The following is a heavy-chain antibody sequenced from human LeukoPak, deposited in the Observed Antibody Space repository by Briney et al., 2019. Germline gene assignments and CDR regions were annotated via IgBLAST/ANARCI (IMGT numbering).Heavy chain of an antibody. D-gene: IGHD1-26*01. V-gene: IGHV4-39*01. Sequence: SETLSLTCTVSGGSISSTGYYWGWIRQPPGKGLEWIGSIYYSGSTYYNPSLKSRVTISVDTSKNQFSLKLSSVTAADTAVYYCARQGMGATYYWGQGTLVTVSS. CDR1: GGSISSTGYY. CDR2: IYYSGST. CDR3: ARQGMGATYY. J-gene: IGHJ4*02.